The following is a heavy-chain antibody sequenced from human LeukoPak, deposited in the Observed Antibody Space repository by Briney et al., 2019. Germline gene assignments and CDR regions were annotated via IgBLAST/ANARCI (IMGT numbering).Heavy chain of an antibody. V-gene: IGHV3-74*01. CDR2: INSDGSWT. CDR1: GSYW. D-gene: IGHD6-13*01. Sequence: PGGSLRLSCAASGSYWMHWVRQAPGKGLVWVSHINSDGSWTSYADSVKGRFTISKDNAKNTVYLQMNSVRAEDTAIYFCAKGRCGDSSCWYFDAWAKGTRVTVSS. CDR3: AKGRCGDSSCWYFDA. J-gene: IGHJ4*02.